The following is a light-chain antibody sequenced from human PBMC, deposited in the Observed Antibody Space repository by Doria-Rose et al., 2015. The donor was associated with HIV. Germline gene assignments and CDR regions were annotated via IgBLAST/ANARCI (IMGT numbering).Light chain of an antibody. CDR2: DGS. V-gene: IGKV3-20*01. Sequence: TQSPGTLSLSPGARATLSCRASQRFSSNYLAWYQQKPGQAPSLLIYDGSTRATGIPDRFSASGSGTDFTLTINRLEPEDFALYYCHQYGTSWTFGQGTKVEI. CDR1: QRFSSNY. CDR3: HQYGTSWT. J-gene: IGKJ1*01.